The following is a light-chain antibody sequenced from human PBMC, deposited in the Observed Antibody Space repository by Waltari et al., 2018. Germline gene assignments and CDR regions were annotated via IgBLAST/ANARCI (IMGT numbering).Light chain of an antibody. CDR3: QQYGSSPPHLYT. Sequence: EIVFTQSPGTLPLSPGESATLSCRASQSVSSSYLAWYQQKPGQAPRLLIYGASSRATGIPDRFSGSGSGTDFTLTISRLEPEDFAVYYCQQYGSSPPHLYTFGQGTKLEIK. V-gene: IGKV3-20*01. J-gene: IGKJ2*01. CDR1: QSVSSSY. CDR2: GAS.